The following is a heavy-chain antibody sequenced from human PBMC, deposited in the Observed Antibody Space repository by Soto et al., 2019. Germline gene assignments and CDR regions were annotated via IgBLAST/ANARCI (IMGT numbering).Heavy chain of an antibody. J-gene: IGHJ3*02. V-gene: IGHV1-24*01. Sequence: ASVKVSCKVSGYTLTELSMHWVRQAPGKGLEWMGGFDPEDGETIYAQKFQGRVTMTEDTSTDTADMELSSLRSEDTAVYYCATKYCSGGSCYLDAFDIWGQGTMVTVSS. D-gene: IGHD2-15*01. CDR3: ATKYCSGGSCYLDAFDI. CDR1: GYTLTELS. CDR2: FDPEDGET.